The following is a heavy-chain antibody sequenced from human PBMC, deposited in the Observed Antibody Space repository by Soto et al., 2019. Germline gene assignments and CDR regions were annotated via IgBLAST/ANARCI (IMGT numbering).Heavy chain of an antibody. CDR1: GGTFSSYA. Sequence: SVKVSCKASGGTFSSYAISWVRQAPGQGLDWMGGIIPIFGTANYAQKFQGRVTITADESTSTAYMELSSLRSEDTAVYYCAREWRRIAARPQEPIEGMDVWGQGTTVTVYS. CDR3: AREWRRIAARPQEPIEGMDV. J-gene: IGHJ6*02. CDR2: IIPIFGTA. V-gene: IGHV1-69*13. D-gene: IGHD6-6*01.